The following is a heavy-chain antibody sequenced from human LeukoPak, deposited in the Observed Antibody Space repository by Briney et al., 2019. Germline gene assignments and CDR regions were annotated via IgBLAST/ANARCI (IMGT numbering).Heavy chain of an antibody. V-gene: IGHV3-23*01. CDR3: AKDVNSSGYYLGFDY. CDR2: ISGGGDK. J-gene: IGHJ4*02. Sequence: TGGSLRPSCAASGFIFSSYAMSWVRQAPGKGLEWVTTISGGGDKQYADHVKGRFTVSRDDSKNTLYLQMNSLRAEDTALYYCAKDVNSSGYYLGFDYWGQGTLVTVSS. D-gene: IGHD3-22*01. CDR1: GFIFSSYA.